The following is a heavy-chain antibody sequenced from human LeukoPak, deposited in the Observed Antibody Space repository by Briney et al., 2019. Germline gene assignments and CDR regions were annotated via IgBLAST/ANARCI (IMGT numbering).Heavy chain of an antibody. CDR2: IYYSGST. D-gene: IGHD3-10*01. V-gene: IGHV4-38-2*01. J-gene: IGHJ4*02. Sequence: SETLSLTCAVSGDSINSGNWWSWIRQPPGKGLEWIGSIYYSGSTYYNPSLKSRVTISVDTSKNQFSLKLSSVTAADTAVYYCARTRYYYNSRSYGAPYYFDYWGQGTLVTVSS. CDR3: ARTRYYYNSRSYGAPYYFDY. CDR1: GDSINSGNW.